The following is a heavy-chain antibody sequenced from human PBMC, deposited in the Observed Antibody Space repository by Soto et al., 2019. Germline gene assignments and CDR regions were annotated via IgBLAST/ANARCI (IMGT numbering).Heavy chain of an antibody. D-gene: IGHD3-22*01. CDR3: ARDHYDSSGYYENFDY. Sequence: GGSLRLSCAASGFTLSSYSMNWVRQAPGKGLEWVSYISGSSSIIHYADSVKGRFTISRDNAKNSLYLQMNSLRAEDTAVYYCARDHYDSSGYYENFDYWGQGTLVTVSS. J-gene: IGHJ4*02. CDR1: GFTLSSYS. V-gene: IGHV3-48*01. CDR2: ISGSSSII.